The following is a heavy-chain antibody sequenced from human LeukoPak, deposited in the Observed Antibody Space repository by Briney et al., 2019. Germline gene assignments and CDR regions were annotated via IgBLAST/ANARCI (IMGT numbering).Heavy chain of an antibody. CDR2: IWYDGSSK. CDR3: ARDFELSH. V-gene: IGHV3-33*01. CDR1: GFTFSSYG. D-gene: IGHD3-16*02. Sequence: PGGSLRLSCAASGFTFSSYGMHWVRRAPGKGLEWVALIWYDGSSKHYADSVRGRFTISRDNSKNTLYLQMNSLRAEDTAVYYCARDFELSHWGPETVLTVSS. J-gene: IGHJ4*02.